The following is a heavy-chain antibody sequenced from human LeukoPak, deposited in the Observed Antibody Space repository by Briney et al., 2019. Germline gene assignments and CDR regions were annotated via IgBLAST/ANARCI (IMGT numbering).Heavy chain of an antibody. CDR1: GGTFSSYA. CDR2: IIPILGIA. D-gene: IGHD5-12*01. CDR3: ARDPPLVADKYYYYYGMDV. J-gene: IGHJ6*02. Sequence: GASVTVSCKASGGTFSSYAISWVRQAPGKGLEWMGRIIPILGIANYAQKFQGRVTITADKSTSTAYIELSSLRSEDTAVYYCARDPPLVADKYYYYYGMDVWGQGTTVTVSS. V-gene: IGHV1-69*04.